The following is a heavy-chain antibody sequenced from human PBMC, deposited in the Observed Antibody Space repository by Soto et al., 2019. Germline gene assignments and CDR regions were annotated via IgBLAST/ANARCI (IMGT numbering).Heavy chain of an antibody. J-gene: IGHJ4*02. CDR2: IIPIFGTA. Sequence: QVQLVQSGAEVKKPGSSVKVSCKASGGTFSSYAISWVRQAPGQGLEWMGGIIPIFGTANYAQQFQGRVTITADESTSTAYMELSSLRSEDTAVYDCARARRSGGDCCSFDYWGQGTLVTVSS. V-gene: IGHV1-69*01. CDR3: ARARRSGGDCCSFDY. CDR1: GGTFSSYA. D-gene: IGHD2-21*02.